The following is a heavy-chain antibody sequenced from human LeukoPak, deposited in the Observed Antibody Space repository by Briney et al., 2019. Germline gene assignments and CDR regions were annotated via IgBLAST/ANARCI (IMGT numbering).Heavy chain of an antibody. V-gene: IGHV4-4*09. CDR3: ARHLYSSSRYYYYYYMDV. J-gene: IGHJ6*03. D-gene: IGHD6-6*01. Sequence: PSETLSLTCTVSGGSVSLYYWSWIRQPPGKGLEWIGYIYTSGSTGYNPSLSSRVTISIDTSKNQSSLRLSSVTAADTAVYYCARHLYSSSRYYYYYYMDVWGKGTTVTVSS. CDR1: GGSVSLYY. CDR2: IYTSGST.